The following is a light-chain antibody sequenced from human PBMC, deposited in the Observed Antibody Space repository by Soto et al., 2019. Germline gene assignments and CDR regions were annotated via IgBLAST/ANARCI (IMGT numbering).Light chain of an antibody. J-gene: IGLJ3*02. CDR2: GNS. CDR3: QSSDSSLSAL. V-gene: IGLV1-40*01. Sequence: QPVLTQPPSVSGAPGQRVTISCTGSSSNIGAGYDVHWYQQLPGTAPKLLIYGNSNRPSGVPDRFSGSKSGTSASLAITGLQAEDEADYYCQSSDSSLSALFGGGTKLTVL. CDR1: SSNIGAGYD.